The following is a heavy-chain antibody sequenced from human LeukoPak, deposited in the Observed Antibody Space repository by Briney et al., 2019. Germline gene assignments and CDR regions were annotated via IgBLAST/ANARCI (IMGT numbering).Heavy chain of an antibody. V-gene: IGHV4-34*01. D-gene: IGHD3-22*01. CDR1: GGSFTNYF. CDR3: ARRRVTVIVVSTFDS. CDR2: VADYGSV. Sequence: SETLSLTCAVYGGSFTNYFWSWVRQSPGKGLEWIGEVADYGSVNYNPSLQSRVTISLDTSKNHFSLKVSSMTAADTAVNYCARRRVTVIVVSTFDSWGQGTLVTVSS. J-gene: IGHJ4*02.